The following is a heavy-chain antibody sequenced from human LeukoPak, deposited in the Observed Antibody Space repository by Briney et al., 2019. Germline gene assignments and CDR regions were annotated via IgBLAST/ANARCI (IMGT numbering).Heavy chain of an antibody. V-gene: IGHV3-21*01. CDR1: GFSFSDYS. CDR3: VRGDNRDY. Sequence: GGSLRLSCVASGFSFSDYSMNWVRQAPGKGLEWISSIGKTSRDMYYADSVRGRFTISRDNAKNSLFLLMNSLRVEDTSVYYCVRGDNRDYWGQGTLVTVSS. CDR2: IGKTSRDM. D-gene: IGHD1-14*01. J-gene: IGHJ4*02.